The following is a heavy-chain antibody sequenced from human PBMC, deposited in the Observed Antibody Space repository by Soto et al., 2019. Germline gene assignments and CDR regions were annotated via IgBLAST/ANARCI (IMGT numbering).Heavy chain of an antibody. V-gene: IGHV1-69*13. CDR1: GGTFSSYA. D-gene: IGHD7-27*01. J-gene: IGHJ5*02. CDR3: ARVGAGDGWFDP. CDR2: IIPIFGTA. Sequence: ASVKVSCKSSGGTFSSYAMSWVRQAPGQGLEWMGGIIPIFGTANYAQKFQGRVTITADESTSTAYMELSSLRSEDTAVYYCARVGAGDGWFDPWGQGTLVTFSS.